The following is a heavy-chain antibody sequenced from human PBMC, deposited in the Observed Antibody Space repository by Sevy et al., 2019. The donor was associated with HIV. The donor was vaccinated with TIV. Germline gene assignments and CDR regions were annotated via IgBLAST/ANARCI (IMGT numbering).Heavy chain of an antibody. CDR3: ARDKERITMVRGVIIRENWFDP. D-gene: IGHD3-10*01. CDR2: IKQDGSEK. CDR1: GFTCSSYW. V-gene: IGHV3-7*01. Sequence: GGSLRLSCAASGFTCSSYWMSWVRQAPGKGLEWVANIKQDGSEKYYVDSVKGRFTISRDNAKNSLYLQMNSLRAEDTAVYYCARDKERITMVRGVIIRENWFDPWGQGTLVTVSS. J-gene: IGHJ5*02.